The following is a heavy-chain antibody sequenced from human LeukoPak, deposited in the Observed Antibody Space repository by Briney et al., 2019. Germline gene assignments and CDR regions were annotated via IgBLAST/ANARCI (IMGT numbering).Heavy chain of an antibody. V-gene: IGHV4-4*02. CDR3: ARDASLQTGAFDV. Sequence: SETLSLTCAVSGGSISRSDWWSWVRQSPGKGLEWIGEIFHSGSTKYNPSLKSRVTISVDKSKNQFSLNLTSVTAADTAMYYCARDASLQTGAFDVWGQGAMVTVS. CDR1: GGSISRSDW. J-gene: IGHJ3*01. CDR2: IFHSGST. D-gene: IGHD5-24*01.